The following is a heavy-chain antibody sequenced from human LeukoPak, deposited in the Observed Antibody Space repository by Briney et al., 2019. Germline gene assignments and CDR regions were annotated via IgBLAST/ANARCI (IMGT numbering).Heavy chain of an antibody. Sequence: SETLSLTCTVSGGSISSSSYYWGWIRQPPGKGLEWIGSIYYSGSTYYNPSLKSRVTISVDTSKNQFSLKLSSVTAADTAVYYCARCRATVTTFWRTSPDYYYMDVWGKGTTVTVSS. CDR3: ARCRATVTTFWRTSPDYYYMDV. J-gene: IGHJ6*03. CDR1: GGSISSSSYY. V-gene: IGHV4-39*07. CDR2: IYYSGST. D-gene: IGHD4-11*01.